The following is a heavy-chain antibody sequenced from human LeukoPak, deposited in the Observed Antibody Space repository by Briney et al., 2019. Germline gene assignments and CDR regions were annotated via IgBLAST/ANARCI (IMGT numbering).Heavy chain of an antibody. J-gene: IGHJ5*02. V-gene: IGHV4-34*01. CDR3: ARAGPYCGGDCYYNWFDP. CDR1: GGSFSGYY. CDR2: INHSGST. Sequence: PSETLSLTCAVYGGSFSGYYWSWIRQPPGKGLEWIGEINHSGSTNYNPSLKSRVTMSVDTSKNQFSLTLSSVTAADTAVYYCARAGPYCGGDCYYNWFDPWGQGTLVTVSS. D-gene: IGHD2-21*02.